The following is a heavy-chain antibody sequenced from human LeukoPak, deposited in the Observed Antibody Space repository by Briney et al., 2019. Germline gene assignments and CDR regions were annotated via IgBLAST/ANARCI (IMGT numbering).Heavy chain of an antibody. Sequence: GGSLRLSCAASGFTFSSYWMSWVRQAPGKGLEWVANIKQDGSEKYYVDSVKGRFTISRDNAKNSLYLQMNSLRAEDTAVYYCARDSSPYYYDSSGYSFDYWGQGTPVTVSS. CDR1: GFTFSSYW. D-gene: IGHD3-22*01. J-gene: IGHJ4*02. CDR2: IKQDGSEK. V-gene: IGHV3-7*01. CDR3: ARDSSPYYYDSSGYSFDY.